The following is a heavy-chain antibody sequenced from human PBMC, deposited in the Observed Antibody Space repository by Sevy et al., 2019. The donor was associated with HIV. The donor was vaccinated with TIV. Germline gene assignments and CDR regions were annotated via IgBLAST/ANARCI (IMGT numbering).Heavy chain of an antibody. V-gene: IGHV4-30-4*01. CDR3: ASQDYDSSGHDAFDI. D-gene: IGHD3-22*01. J-gene: IGHJ3*02. Sequence: SETLSLTCTVSGGSISSGDYYWSWIRQPPGKGLERIGYIYYSGSTYYNPSLKSRVTISVDTSKNQFSLKLSSVTAADTAVYYCASQDYDSSGHDAFDIWGQGTMVTVSS. CDR1: GGSISSGDYY. CDR2: IYYSGST.